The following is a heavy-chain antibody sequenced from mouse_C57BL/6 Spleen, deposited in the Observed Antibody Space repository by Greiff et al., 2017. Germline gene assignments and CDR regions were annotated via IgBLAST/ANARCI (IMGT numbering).Heavy chain of an antibody. J-gene: IGHJ2*01. V-gene: IGHV1-26*01. D-gene: IGHD4-1*01. Sequence: EVQLQQSGPELVKPGASVKISCKASGYTFTDYYMNWVKQSHGKSLEWIGDINPNNGGTSYNQKFKGKATLTVDKSSSTAYMELRSLTSEDSAVYYCARLGSGGYFDYWGQGTTLTVSS. CDR1: GYTFTDYY. CDR2: INPNNGGT. CDR3: ARLGSGGYFDY.